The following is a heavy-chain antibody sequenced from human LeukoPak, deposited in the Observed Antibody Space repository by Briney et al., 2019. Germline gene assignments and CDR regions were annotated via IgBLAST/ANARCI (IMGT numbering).Heavy chain of an antibody. CDR1: GYTFTSYD. V-gene: IGHV1-8*01. CDR2: MNPNSGNT. D-gene: IGHD6-13*01. CDR3: ARTILAAAGHFDY. J-gene: IGHJ4*02. Sequence: GASVKVSCKASGYTFTSYDINWVRQATGQGLEWMGWMNPNSGNTGYAQKFQGRVTMTRNTSISTAYMELSSLRSEDTAVYYCARTILAAAGHFDYWGQGTLVNVSS.